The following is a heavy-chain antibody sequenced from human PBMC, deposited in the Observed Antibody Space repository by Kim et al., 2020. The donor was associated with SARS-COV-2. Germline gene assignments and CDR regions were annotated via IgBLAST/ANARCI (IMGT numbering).Heavy chain of an antibody. J-gene: IGHJ4*02. D-gene: IGHD3-3*01. CDR1: GFTFSSYG. Sequence: GGSLRLSCAASGFTFSSYGMHWVRQAPGKGLEWVAVISYDGSNKYYADSVKGRFTISRDNSKNTLYLQMNSLRAEDTAVYYCAKALRFLEWLFPDYWGQGTRLPVSS. CDR3: AKALRFLEWLFPDY. CDR2: ISYDGSNK. V-gene: IGHV3-30*18.